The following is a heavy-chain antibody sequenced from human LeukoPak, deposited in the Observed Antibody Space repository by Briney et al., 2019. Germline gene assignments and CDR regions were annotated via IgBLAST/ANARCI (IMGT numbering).Heavy chain of an antibody. CDR1: GFTFRSYA. CDR3: AKGPIVVVTAMELEY. Sequence: GGPLRLSCAVSGFTFRSYAMNWVRQAPGKGLEWVSAISGSGDSAYYADSVRGRFTISRDNSKNTLYLQIHSLRAEDTAVYYCAKGPIVVVTAMELEYWGRGTLVTVSS. J-gene: IGHJ4*02. D-gene: IGHD2-21*02. CDR2: ISGSGDSA. V-gene: IGHV3-23*01.